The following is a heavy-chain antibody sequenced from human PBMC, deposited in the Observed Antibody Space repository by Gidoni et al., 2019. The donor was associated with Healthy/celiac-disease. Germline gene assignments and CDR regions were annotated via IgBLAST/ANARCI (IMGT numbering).Heavy chain of an antibody. Sequence: EVHPLASGVGFVQPGGSLRLSYAASGFTFSSYAMRWVRQAPGKGMEWVSAISGSGGSTYYADSVKGRFTISRDNSKNTLYLKMNSLRAEDTAVYYCAKDLGGDILTSWGQGTLVTVSS. CDR1: GFTFSSYA. D-gene: IGHD3-9*01. J-gene: IGHJ5*02. CDR2: ISGSGGST. CDR3: AKDLGGDILTS. V-gene: IGHV3-23*01.